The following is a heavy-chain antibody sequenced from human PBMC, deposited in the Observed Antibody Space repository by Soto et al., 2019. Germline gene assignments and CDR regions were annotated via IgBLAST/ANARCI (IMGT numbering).Heavy chain of an antibody. CDR1: GGSISSDNW. Sequence: QVQLQESGPGLVKPSGTLSLTCAVSGGSISSDNWWSWVRQSPGKGLEWIGEMYHSGTTNYNPSLERRVIISVDKPKNLFSLNLSSVTAADTALYYCARGSTGAGARQYYFEYWGQGTLVTVSS. V-gene: IGHV4-4*02. J-gene: IGHJ4*02. CDR2: MYHSGTT. CDR3: ARGSTGAGARQYYFEY. D-gene: IGHD2-2*01.